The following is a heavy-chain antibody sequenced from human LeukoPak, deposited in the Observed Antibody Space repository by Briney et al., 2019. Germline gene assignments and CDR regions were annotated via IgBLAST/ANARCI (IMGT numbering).Heavy chain of an antibody. J-gene: IGHJ4*02. CDR2: IYYSGST. CDR3: ARRAGEYSHPYDY. CDR1: GGSISSYQ. V-gene: IGHV4-59*01. Sequence: SETLSLTCTVSGGSISSYQWSWIRQPPGKGLEWIGNIYYSGSTNYSPSLKSRVIISVDTSKNQFSLKLSPVTAADTAIYYCARRAGEYSHPYDYWGQGTLVTVSS. D-gene: IGHD2-15*01.